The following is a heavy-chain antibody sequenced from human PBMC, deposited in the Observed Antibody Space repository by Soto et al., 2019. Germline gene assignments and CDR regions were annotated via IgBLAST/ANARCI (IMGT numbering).Heavy chain of an antibody. J-gene: IGHJ5*02. Sequence: QVQLVQSGAEVKKPGASVKVSCKASGYTFTSYDINWVRQATGQGLEWMGWMNPNSGNTGYAQKFQGRVTRTRNTSISTAYMELSSLRSEDTAVYYCARGALGGVWFGEFVSNWLVDPWGQGTLVTVSS. CDR2: MNPNSGNT. CDR1: GYTFTSYD. V-gene: IGHV1-8*01. CDR3: ARGALGGVWFGEFVSNWLVDP. D-gene: IGHD3-10*01.